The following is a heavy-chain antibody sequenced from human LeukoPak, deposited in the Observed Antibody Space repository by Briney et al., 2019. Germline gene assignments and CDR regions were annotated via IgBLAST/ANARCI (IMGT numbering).Heavy chain of an antibody. CDR1: GFTFSSYS. D-gene: IGHD2-21*01. V-gene: IGHV3-21*01. CDR2: ISTSSSYI. Sequence: GGSLRLSCAASGFTFSSYSMNWVRQGPGKGLEWVSSISTSSSYIYYADSVKGRFTISRDNAKKSLYLEMNSLRAEDTAVYYCARGHIVVMADDDVFDYWGQGTLVTVSS. CDR3: ARGHIVVMADDDVFDY. J-gene: IGHJ4*02.